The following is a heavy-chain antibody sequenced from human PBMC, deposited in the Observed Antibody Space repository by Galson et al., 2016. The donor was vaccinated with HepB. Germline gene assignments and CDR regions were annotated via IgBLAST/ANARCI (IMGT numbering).Heavy chain of an antibody. J-gene: IGHJ5*02. CDR1: GDSITSGGYY. V-gene: IGHV4-31*03. CDR2: IFHSGTT. CDR3: ARDKRERAFDP. D-gene: IGHD5-24*01. Sequence: TLSLTCSVSGDSITSGGYYWSWIRQHPGKGLEWIGYIFHSGTTYYNPSLESRVTISVDTSKNQFSLKVTSVTAADTAVYYCARDKRERAFDPWGQGTLVIVSS.